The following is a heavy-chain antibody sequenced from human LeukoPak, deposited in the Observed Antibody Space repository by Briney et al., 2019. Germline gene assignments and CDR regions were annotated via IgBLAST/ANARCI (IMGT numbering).Heavy chain of an antibody. V-gene: IGHV4-4*07. CDR2: IYTSGST. CDR3: ARDXGXTMXRGRFSSGGFDP. Sequence: PSETLSLTCTVSGGSISSYYWSWIRQPAGKGLEWIGRIYTSGSTNYNPSLKSRVTMSVDTSKNQFSLKLSSVTAADTAVYYCARDXGXTMXRGRFSSGGFDPWGQGTLVTVSS. CDR1: GGSISSYY. D-gene: IGHD3-10*01. J-gene: IGHJ5*02.